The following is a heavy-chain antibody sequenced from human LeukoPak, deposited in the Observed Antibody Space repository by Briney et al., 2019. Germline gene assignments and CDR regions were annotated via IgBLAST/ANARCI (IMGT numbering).Heavy chain of an antibody. CDR2: IYYSGST. CDR3: ATSSPGIAVAGTYYFDY. Sequence: PSETLSLTCTVSGGSISSSSYYWGWIRQPPGKGLEWIGSIYYSGSTYYNPSLKSRVTISVDTSKNQFSLKLSSVTAADTAVYYCATSSPGIAVAGTYYFDYWGQGTLVTVSS. J-gene: IGHJ4*02. V-gene: IGHV4-39*01. D-gene: IGHD6-19*01. CDR1: GGSISSSSYY.